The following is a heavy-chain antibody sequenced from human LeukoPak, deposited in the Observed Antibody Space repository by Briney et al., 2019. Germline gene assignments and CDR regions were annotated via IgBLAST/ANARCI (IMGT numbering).Heavy chain of an antibody. Sequence: PGGSLRLSCAASGFTFSSYGMHWVRQAPGKGLEWGAVISYDGSNKYYADSVKGRFTISRDNPKNTLYLQMNSLRAEDTAVYYCAKDEAPYEVGSFDPWGQGTLVTVSS. CDR1: GFTFSSYG. CDR2: ISYDGSNK. J-gene: IGHJ5*02. V-gene: IGHV3-30*18. CDR3: AKDEAPYEVGSFDP. D-gene: IGHD1-26*01.